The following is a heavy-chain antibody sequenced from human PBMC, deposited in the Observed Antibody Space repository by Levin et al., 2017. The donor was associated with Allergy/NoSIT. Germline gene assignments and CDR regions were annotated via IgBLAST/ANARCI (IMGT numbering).Heavy chain of an antibody. CDR3: ARETIAAPPYNWFDT. V-gene: IGHV1-2*06. CDR2: LNPNTGAT. J-gene: IGHJ5*02. CDR1: GFTFTIYD. D-gene: IGHD6-13*01. Sequence: GESLKISCKASGFTFTIYDIHWVRQAPGQGLEWVGRLNPNTGATDSAQKFVGRVTMTRDTSTTTAFKELTRLRPDDTAIYYCARETIAAPPYNWFDTWGQGALVTVSS.